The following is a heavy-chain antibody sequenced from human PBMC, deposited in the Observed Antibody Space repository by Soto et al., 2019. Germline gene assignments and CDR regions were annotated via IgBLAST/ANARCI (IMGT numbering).Heavy chain of an antibody. CDR2: IYYSGST. D-gene: IGHD3-16*01. CDR1: GGSISSGGYY. CDR3: AREGRGGDYYGMDV. V-gene: IGHV4-31*03. Sequence: KTSETLSLTCTVSGGSISSGGYYWSWIRQHPGKGLEWIGYIYYSGSTYYNPSLKSRVTISVDTSKNQFSLKLSSVTAADTAVYYCAREGRGGDYYGMDVWGQGTTVTVSS. J-gene: IGHJ6*02.